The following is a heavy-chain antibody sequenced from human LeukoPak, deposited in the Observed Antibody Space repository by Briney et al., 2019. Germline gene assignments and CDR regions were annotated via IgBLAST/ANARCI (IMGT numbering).Heavy chain of an antibody. CDR1: GGSISSSSYY. CDR2: IYYSGST. V-gene: IGHV4-39*01. D-gene: IGHD2-2*01. J-gene: IGHJ6*03. Sequence: SETLSLTCTVSGGSISSSSYYRGWIRQPPGKGLEWIGSIYYSGSTYYNPSLKSRATISVDTSKNQFSLKLSSVTAADTAVYYCARGEVVPTAMGSYYYYYMDVWGKGTTVTVSS. CDR3: ARGEVVPTAMGSYYYYYMDV.